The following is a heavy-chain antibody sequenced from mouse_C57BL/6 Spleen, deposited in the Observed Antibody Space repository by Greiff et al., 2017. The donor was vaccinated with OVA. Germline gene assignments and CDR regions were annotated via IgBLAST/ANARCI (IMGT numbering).Heavy chain of an antibody. CDR2: IYPRSGNT. Sequence: QVQLPQSGAELARPGASVKLSCKASGYTFTSYGISWVKQRPGQGLEGIGEIYPRSGNTYYNEKFKGKATLTSYKSSSTAYMELRSLTSEDSAVYFCDYYGSSYWYFDVWGTGTTVTGSS. J-gene: IGHJ1*03. CDR3: DYYGSSYWYFDV. V-gene: IGHV1-81*01. D-gene: IGHD1-1*01. CDR1: GYTFTSYG.